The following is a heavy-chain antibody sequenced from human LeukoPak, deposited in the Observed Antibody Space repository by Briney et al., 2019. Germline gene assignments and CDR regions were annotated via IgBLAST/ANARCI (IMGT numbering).Heavy chain of an antibody. CDR1: GGSISTNY. Sequence: PSETLSLTCTVSGGSISTNYWSWIRQPPGKGLEWIGYIYYTGTTNYNPSLKDRLTISADASKNEISLNLSSVTAADTAVYYCARESTSGNWFDPWGQGTLVTVSS. V-gene: IGHV4-59*01. J-gene: IGHJ5*02. CDR3: ARESTSGNWFDP. D-gene: IGHD2-2*01. CDR2: IYYTGTT.